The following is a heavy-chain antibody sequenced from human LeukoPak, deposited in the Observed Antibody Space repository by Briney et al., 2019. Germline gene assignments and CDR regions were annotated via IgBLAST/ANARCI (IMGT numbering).Heavy chain of an antibody. CDR3: ARALLWFGEPSHIDY. J-gene: IGHJ4*02. Sequence: GASVKVSCKASGYTFTSYGISWVRPAPGQGLEWMGWITAYNDNTNYAQKLQGGVTMTTDTSTSTAYMELRSLRSDDTAVYYCARALLWFGEPSHIDYWGQGTLVTASS. CDR2: ITAYNDNT. D-gene: IGHD3-10*01. V-gene: IGHV1-18*01. CDR1: GYTFTSYG.